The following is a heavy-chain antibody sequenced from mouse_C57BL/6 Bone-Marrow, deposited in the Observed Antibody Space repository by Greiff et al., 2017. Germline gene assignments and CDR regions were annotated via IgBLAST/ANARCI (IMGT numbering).Heavy chain of an antibody. D-gene: IGHD1-1*01. Sequence: VQLQQPGAELVKPGASVKVSCKASGYTFTSYWMHWVKQRPGQGLEWIGRIHPSDSDTNYNQKFKGKATLTVDKSSSTAYMQLSSLTSEDSAVYYGASPYYYGSLPWFAYWGQGTLVTVSA. CDR2: IHPSDSDT. CDR1: GYTFTSYW. CDR3: ASPYYYGSLPWFAY. V-gene: IGHV1-74*01. J-gene: IGHJ3*01.